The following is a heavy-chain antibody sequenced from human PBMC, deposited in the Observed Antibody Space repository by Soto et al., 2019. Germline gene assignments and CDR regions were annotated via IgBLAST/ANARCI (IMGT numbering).Heavy chain of an antibody. D-gene: IGHD3-3*01. CDR1: GGSISSSSYY. J-gene: IGHJ2*01. V-gene: IGHV4-39*01. CDR2: IYYSGST. Sequence: QLQLQESGPGLVKPSETLSLTCTVSGGSISSSSYYWGWIRQPPGKGLEWIGSIYYSGSTYYNPSLKSRVTISVDTSKNQFSLKLSSVTAADTAVYYCARHKSNVFWSGYPTNYWYFDLWGRGTLVTVSS. CDR3: ARHKSNVFWSGYPTNYWYFDL.